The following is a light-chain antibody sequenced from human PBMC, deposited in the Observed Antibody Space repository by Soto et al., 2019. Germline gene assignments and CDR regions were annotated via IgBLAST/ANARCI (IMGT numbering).Light chain of an antibody. CDR2: LGS. CDR1: QSLLHSNGYNY. J-gene: IGKJ2*01. V-gene: IGKV2-28*01. CDR3: MQALQSPDT. Sequence: DIVMTQSPLSLPVTPGEPASISCRSSQSLLHSNGYNYLDWYLQKPGQSPQLLIYLGSNRASGVPDRFSGCGSGTDFTLKLSRVEAEDVGVYYCMQALQSPDTFGQGTKLEIK.